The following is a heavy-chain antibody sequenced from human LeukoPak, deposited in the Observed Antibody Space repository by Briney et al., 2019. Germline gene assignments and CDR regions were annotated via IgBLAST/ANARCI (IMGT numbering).Heavy chain of an antibody. Sequence: GGSLRLSCAASGFTFSSYSMNWVRQAPGKGLEWVSSISSSSTYIYYADSVAGRFTISRDNAKNSLYLQMNSLRVEDTAVYYCVRDDLPDDYGDYLFDYWGQGTLVTVSS. CDR3: VRDDLPDDYGDYLFDY. V-gene: IGHV3-21*01. CDR1: GFTFSSYS. J-gene: IGHJ4*02. CDR2: ISSSSTYI. D-gene: IGHD4-17*01.